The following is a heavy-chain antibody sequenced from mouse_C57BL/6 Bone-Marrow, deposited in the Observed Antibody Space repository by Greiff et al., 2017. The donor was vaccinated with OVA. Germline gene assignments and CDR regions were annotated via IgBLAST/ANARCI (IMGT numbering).Heavy chain of an antibody. CDR1: GFTFSDYY. CDR3: ARQKGYDGSSPYWYFDV. Sequence: EVKVVESGGGLVQPGGSLKLSCAASGFTFSDYYMYWVRQTPEKRLEWVAYISNGGGSTYYPDTVKGRFTISRDNAKNTLYLQMSRLKSEDTAMYYCARQKGYDGSSPYWYFDVWGTGTTVTVSS. D-gene: IGHD1-1*01. J-gene: IGHJ1*03. V-gene: IGHV5-12*01. CDR2: ISNGGGST.